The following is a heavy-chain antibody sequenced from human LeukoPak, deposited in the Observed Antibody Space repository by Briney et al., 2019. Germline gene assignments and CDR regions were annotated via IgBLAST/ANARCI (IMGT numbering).Heavy chain of an antibody. V-gene: IGHV1-46*01. D-gene: IGHD7-27*01. J-gene: IGHJ4*02. Sequence: ASVKVSCKASGYTFTSYYMHWVRQAPGQGLEWMGIINPSGGSTSYAQKFQGRVTMTRDTSTSTVYMELSSLRSEDTAVYYCARGEARTLTRAESNDYWGQGTLVTVSS. CDR1: GYTFTSYY. CDR2: INPSGGST. CDR3: ARGEARTLTRAESNDY.